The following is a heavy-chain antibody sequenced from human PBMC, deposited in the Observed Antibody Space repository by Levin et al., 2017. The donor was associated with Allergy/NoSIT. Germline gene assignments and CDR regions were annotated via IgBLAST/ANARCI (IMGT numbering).Heavy chain of an antibody. J-gene: IGHJ4*02. CDR1: GFTFSSYA. CDR3: ARGPYYYDSSGYYRFDY. Sequence: GGSLRLSCAASGFTFSSYAMHWVRQAPGKGLEWVAVISYDGSNKYYADSVKSRFTISRDNSKNTLYLQMNSLRAEDTAVYYCARGPYYYDSSGYYRFDYWGQGTLVTVPS. D-gene: IGHD3-22*01. V-gene: IGHV3-30-3*01. CDR2: ISYDGSNK.